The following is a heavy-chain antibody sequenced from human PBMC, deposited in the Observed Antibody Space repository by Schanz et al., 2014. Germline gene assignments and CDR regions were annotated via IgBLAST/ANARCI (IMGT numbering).Heavy chain of an antibody. CDR2: INPNSGTT. D-gene: IGHD5-12*01. CDR1: GYTFTGYY. V-gene: IGHV1-2*04. CDR3: ARAFGGYDPAGALDY. J-gene: IGHJ4*02. Sequence: QVQLVQSGAEMKKPGASVKVSCKASGYTFTGYYMHWVRQAPGQGLEWMGWINPNSGTTNYAQKFQGWVTMTRDTSISTAYMELSSLKSDDTAVYYCARAFGGYDPAGALDYWGQGPLVAVSS.